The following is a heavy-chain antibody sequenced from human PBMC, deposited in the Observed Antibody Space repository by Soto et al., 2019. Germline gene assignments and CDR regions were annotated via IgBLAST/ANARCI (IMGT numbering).Heavy chain of an antibody. V-gene: IGHV3-30-3*01. CDR1: GFTFSSYA. Sequence: GGSLRLSCAASGFTFSSYAMHWVRQAPGRGLEWVAVISYDGSNKYYADSVKGRFTISRDNSKNTLYLQMNSLRAEDTAVYCCARERVEGYYYGIDVWGQGTTVSVSS. CDR2: ISYDGSNK. CDR3: ARERVEGYYYGIDV. J-gene: IGHJ6*02.